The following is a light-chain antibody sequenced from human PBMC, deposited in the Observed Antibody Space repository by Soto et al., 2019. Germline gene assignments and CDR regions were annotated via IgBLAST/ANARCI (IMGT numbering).Light chain of an antibody. CDR1: SDNIGSYNL. CDR3: GSFAATPTQFV. CDR2: EGS. V-gene: IGLV2-23*01. Sequence: QSALTQPASVSGSLGQSITISCIGTSDNIGSYNLVSWYQHKPGKAPKIIIFEGSKRPSGVSNRFSSSRSGNTASLTISGHRPEDVADYYCGSFAATPTQFVFGPGTKLPVL. J-gene: IGLJ1*01.